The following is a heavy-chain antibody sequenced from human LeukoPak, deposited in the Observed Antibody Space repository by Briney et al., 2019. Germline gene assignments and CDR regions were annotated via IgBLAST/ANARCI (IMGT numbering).Heavy chain of an antibody. V-gene: IGHV1-2*02. D-gene: IGHD6-13*01. CDR3: ARARTQQLSSLNY. CDR1: GYSFTGYS. J-gene: IGHJ4*02. CDR2: INPNSGGT. Sequence: GASVKVSCKASGYSFTGYSIHWVRQAPGQGLEWMGYINPNSGGTNYAQKFQGRVTMTRVTSMRTAYMELSSLRSDDTAVYYCARARTQQLSSLNYWGQGALVTVSS.